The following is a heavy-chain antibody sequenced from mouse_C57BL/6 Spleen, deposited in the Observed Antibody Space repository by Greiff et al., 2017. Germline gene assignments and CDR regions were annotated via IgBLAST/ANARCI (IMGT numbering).Heavy chain of an antibody. D-gene: IGHD4-1*01. CDR3: ARDRAGYWNFDV. CDR2: ISYSGST. V-gene: IGHV3-8*01. CDR1: GYSITSDY. Sequence: EVMLVESGPGLAKPSQTLSLTCSVTGYSITSDYWNWIRKFPGNKLEYMGYISYSGSTYYNPSLKSPISITRDTSTNQYYLQLNSVTTEHTATYYYARDRAGYWNFDVWGTGTTVTVSS. J-gene: IGHJ1*03.